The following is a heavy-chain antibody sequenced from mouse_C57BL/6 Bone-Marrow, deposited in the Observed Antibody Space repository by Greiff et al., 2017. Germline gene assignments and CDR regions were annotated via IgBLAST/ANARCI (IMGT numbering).Heavy chain of an antibody. CDR3: ARSSGYPDY. CDR2: IDPSDSYT. CDR1: GYTFTSYW. V-gene: IGHV1-69*01. Sequence: VQLQQPGAELVMPGASVKLSCKASGYTFTSYWMHWVKQRPGQGLEWIGEIDPSDSYTNYNQKFKGKSTLTVDKSSRTDYMQLSSLTSEESAVYYCARSSGYPDYWGQGTTLTVSS. J-gene: IGHJ2*01. D-gene: IGHD3-1*01.